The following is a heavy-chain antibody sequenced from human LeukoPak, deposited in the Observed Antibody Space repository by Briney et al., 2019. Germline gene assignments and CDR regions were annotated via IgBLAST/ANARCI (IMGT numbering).Heavy chain of an antibody. J-gene: IGHJ4*02. CDR1: GYTFTDYY. CDR3: ARLKTDDHGDYEGSDY. D-gene: IGHD4-17*01. CDR2: MNPNSGNT. V-gene: IGHV1-8*02. Sequence: GASVKVSCKTSGYTFTDYYMHWVRQAPGQGLEWMGWMNPNSGNTGYAQKFQGRVTMTRNTSISTAYMELSSLRSEDTAVYYCARLKTDDHGDYEGSDYWGQGTLVTVSS.